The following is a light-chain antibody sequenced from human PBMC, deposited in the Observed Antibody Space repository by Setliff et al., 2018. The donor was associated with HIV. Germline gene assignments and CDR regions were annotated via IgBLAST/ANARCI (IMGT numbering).Light chain of an antibody. CDR3: SAYAGSYTYV. V-gene: IGLV2-11*01. Sequence: QSALTQPRSGSGSPGQSVTISCTGTSSDVGFYNFVSWYQQHPGKAPKLTIYDVTKRPSGVPDRFSGSKSGNTASLSISGLQADDEADYYCSAYAGSYTYVFGTGTKVTV. J-gene: IGLJ1*01. CDR1: SSDVGFYNF. CDR2: DVT.